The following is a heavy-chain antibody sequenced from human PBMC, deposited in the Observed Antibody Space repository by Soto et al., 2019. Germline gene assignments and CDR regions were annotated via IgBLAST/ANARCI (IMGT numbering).Heavy chain of an antibody. D-gene: IGHD2-15*01. Sequence: SETLSLTCAVYGGSFSGYYWSWIRQPPGKGLEWIGEINHSGSTNYNPSLKSRVTISVDTSKNQFSLKLSSVTAADTAVYYCARGPAQLDIVGVVAATPPTGYFQHWGQGTLVTVSS. CDR1: GGSFSGYY. V-gene: IGHV4-34*01. CDR2: INHSGST. J-gene: IGHJ1*01. CDR3: ARGPAQLDIVGVVAATPPTGYFQH.